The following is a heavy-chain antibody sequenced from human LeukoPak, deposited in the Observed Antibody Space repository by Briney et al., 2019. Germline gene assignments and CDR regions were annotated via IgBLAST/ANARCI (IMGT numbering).Heavy chain of an antibody. CDR1: GFTFSSYA. Sequence: GGSLRLSWAASGFTFSSYAMSCVRQAPGKGLEWVSAISGSGDRTYYADSVKGRFSISRDNSKNTLYLQMNSLRAEDTAVYYCTRVLYSSGWYGDHYWGQGALVTVSS. D-gene: IGHD6-19*01. CDR2: ISGSGDRT. V-gene: IGHV3-23*01. J-gene: IGHJ4*02. CDR3: TRVLYSSGWYGDHY.